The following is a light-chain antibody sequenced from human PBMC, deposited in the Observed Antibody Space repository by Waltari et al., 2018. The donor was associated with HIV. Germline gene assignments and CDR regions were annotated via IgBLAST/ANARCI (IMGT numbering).Light chain of an antibody. V-gene: IGLV1-40*01. CDR2: GDT. Sequence: QSVLTQPPSVSGAPGQRVTISCTGNSSNIGAGFAVHWYQQLPETAPKLLIYGDTNRPSGVPDRFSGSKSGTSASLAITGLQAEDEADYYCQSYDSGLSVVFGGGTKLTVL. CDR1: SSNIGAGFA. J-gene: IGLJ3*02. CDR3: QSYDSGLSVV.